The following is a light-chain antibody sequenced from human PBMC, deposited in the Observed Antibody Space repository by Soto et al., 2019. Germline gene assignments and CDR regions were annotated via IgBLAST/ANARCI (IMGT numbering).Light chain of an antibody. Sequence: EIVLTQSPGTLSLSPGERATLSCRASQSVSSSYLAWYKQKPGQAPRLLIYGASSRPTGIPDRFSGSGSGKVFTLTISRREPEDFAVYYCQHYGSSPNTFGQVTKLEIK. CDR3: QHYGSSPNT. CDR1: QSVSSSY. V-gene: IGKV3-20*01. J-gene: IGKJ2*01. CDR2: GAS.